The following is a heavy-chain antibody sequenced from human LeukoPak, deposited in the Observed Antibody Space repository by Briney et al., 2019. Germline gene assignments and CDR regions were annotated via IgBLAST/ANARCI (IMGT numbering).Heavy chain of an antibody. Sequence: GGSLRLSCAASGFTVSSNYMSWVRQAPGKGLEWVSVIYSGGSTYYADSVKGRFTISRDNSKNTLYLQMNSLRAEDTAVYYCERIRRFPNWFDPWGQGTLVTVSS. V-gene: IGHV3-66*01. CDR1: GFTVSSNY. J-gene: IGHJ5*02. D-gene: IGHD2-21*01. CDR2: IYSGGST. CDR3: ERIRRFPNWFDP.